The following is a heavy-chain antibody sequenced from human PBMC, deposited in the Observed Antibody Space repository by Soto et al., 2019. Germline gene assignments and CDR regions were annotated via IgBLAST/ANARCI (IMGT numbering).Heavy chain of an antibody. CDR1: GFTFSSYA. V-gene: IGHV3-23*01. Sequence: EVQLLESGGGLVQPGGSLRLSCAASGFTFSSYAMRWVRQAPGKGLEWVSAISGSGGSTYYADSVKGRFTISRDNSKNTLYLQRNSLRAEDTAVYYCARRGSGSYYDYWGQGTLVTVSS. CDR2: ISGSGGST. D-gene: IGHD1-26*01. J-gene: IGHJ4*02. CDR3: ARRGSGSYYDY.